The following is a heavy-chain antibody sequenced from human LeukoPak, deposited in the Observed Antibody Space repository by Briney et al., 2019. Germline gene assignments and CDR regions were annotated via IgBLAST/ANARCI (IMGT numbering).Heavy chain of an antibody. J-gene: IGHJ4*02. Sequence: GGSLRLSCAASGFTFTSYAMHWVREAPGKGLGWVAVISYDGSNKYYADSVKGRFTISRDNSKNTLYLQMNSLRAEDSAVYYCARANSWVSLDYWGQGALVTVSS. CDR3: ARANSWVSLDY. CDR2: ISYDGSNK. CDR1: GFTFTSYA. D-gene: IGHD1-26*01. V-gene: IGHV3-30-3*01.